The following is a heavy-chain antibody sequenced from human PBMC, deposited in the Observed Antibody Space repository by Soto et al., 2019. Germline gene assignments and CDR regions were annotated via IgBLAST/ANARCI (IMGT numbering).Heavy chain of an antibody. J-gene: IGHJ4*02. Sequence: GGSLRLSCAASGFTFSNYAMNWVRQAPGKGLEWVSAISGSGGSTYYADSVAGRFTISRDNSKNTLYLQMNSLRAEDTAVYYCAKLTDLVYYYDSSGRDPYDYWGQGTLVTVSS. CDR2: ISGSGGST. D-gene: IGHD3-22*01. V-gene: IGHV3-23*01. CDR1: GFTFSNYA. CDR3: AKLTDLVYYYDSSGRDPYDY.